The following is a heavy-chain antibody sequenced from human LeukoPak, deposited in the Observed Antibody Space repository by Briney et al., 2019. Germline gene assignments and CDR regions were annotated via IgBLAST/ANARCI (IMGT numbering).Heavy chain of an antibody. CDR3: ARGGSGWYSYFDY. CDR1: GFTFSSYA. J-gene: IGHJ4*02. CDR2: ISDDGRNK. V-gene: IGHV3-30*04. Sequence: GGSLRLSCAASGFTFSSYAVHWVRQAPGKGLEWVAVISDDGRNKYYADSVKGRFTISRDNSKNTLYLHMNSLRAEDTAVYYCARGGSGWYSYFDYWGQGTLVTVSS. D-gene: IGHD6-19*01.